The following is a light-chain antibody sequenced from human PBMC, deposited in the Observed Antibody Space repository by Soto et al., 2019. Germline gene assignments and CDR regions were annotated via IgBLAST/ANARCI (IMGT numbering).Light chain of an antibody. J-gene: IGLJ1*01. V-gene: IGLV2-14*03. CDR3: SSCTSSSTLYA. CDR2: GVS. Sequence: QSVLTQPASVSGSPGQSSTISCTGTSSDVGGYNYVSLSQHHPGKAPKLMLYGVSNRPLGVSNRFSGSKSGNTASLTSSGLQAEDEADYYFSSCTSSSTLYAFVTGITLTVL. CDR1: SSDVGGYNY.